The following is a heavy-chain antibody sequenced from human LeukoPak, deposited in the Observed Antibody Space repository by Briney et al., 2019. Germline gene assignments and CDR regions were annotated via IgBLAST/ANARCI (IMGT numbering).Heavy chain of an antibody. D-gene: IGHD3-3*01. CDR2: ISAYNGNT. V-gene: IGHV1-18*01. Sequence: GASVKVSCKASGYTFTSYGISWVRQAPGQGLEWMGWISAYNGNTNYAQKLQGRVTMTTDTSTNTAYMELRSLISGDTAVYYCAREWYYDFWSGYAEFDYWGQGTLVTVSS. CDR3: AREWYYDFWSGYAEFDY. J-gene: IGHJ4*02. CDR1: GYTFTSYG.